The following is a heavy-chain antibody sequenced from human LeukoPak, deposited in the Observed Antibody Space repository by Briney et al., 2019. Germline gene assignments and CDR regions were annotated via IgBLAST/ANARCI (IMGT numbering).Heavy chain of an antibody. Sequence: PSETLSLTCTVSGGSISSSSYYWGWIRQPPGKGLEWIGSIYYSGSTNYNPSLKSRVTMSVDTSKNQFSLKLSSVTAADTAVYYCARAVTMDYYYYYMDVWGKGTTVTVSS. V-gene: IGHV4-39*07. D-gene: IGHD5-18*01. CDR1: GGSISSSSYY. CDR2: IYYSGST. CDR3: ARAVTMDYYYYYMDV. J-gene: IGHJ6*03.